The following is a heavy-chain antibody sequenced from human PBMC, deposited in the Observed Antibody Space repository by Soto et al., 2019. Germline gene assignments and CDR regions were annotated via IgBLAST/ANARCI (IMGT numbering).Heavy chain of an antibody. CDR3: ARIKLGLKYYNGMDV. V-gene: IGHV1-2*02. Sequence: QVQLVQAGAEVQKSGASVKVSCKPSGYSFSDYFIQWGRPAPGQGLEWVAWINPKTAATNYAKKFQGRVSVTWGTSSTTAYMELTSLRPDDTAVYYCARIKLGLKYYNGMDVWGQGTTVIVSS. CDR2: INPKTAAT. J-gene: IGHJ6*02. D-gene: IGHD3-16*01. CDR1: GYSFSDYF.